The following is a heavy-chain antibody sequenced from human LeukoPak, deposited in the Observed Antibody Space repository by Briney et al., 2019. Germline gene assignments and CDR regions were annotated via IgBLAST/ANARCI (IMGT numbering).Heavy chain of an antibody. CDR1: GFTFSSYA. V-gene: IGHV3-23*01. CDR3: AKIPSPLNYYDSSGYWVN. Sequence: PGGSLRLSCAASGFTFSSYAMSWVRQAPGKGLGWVSAISGSGGSTYYADSVKGRFTISRDNSKNTLYLQMNSLRAEDTAVYYCAKIPSPLNYYDSSGYWVNWGQGTLVTVSS. J-gene: IGHJ4*02. D-gene: IGHD3-22*01. CDR2: ISGSGGST.